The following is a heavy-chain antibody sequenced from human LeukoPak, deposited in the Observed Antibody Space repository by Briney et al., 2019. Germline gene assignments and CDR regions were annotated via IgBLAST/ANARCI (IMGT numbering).Heavy chain of an antibody. CDR3: ARSMRGYAILTGYFDY. CDR1: GFTLSSYA. CDR2: ISEDGTNK. Sequence: PGGSLRLSCAASGFTLSSYAMQWVRQAPGKGPEWVSGISEDGTNKYHADSVKGRFTISRDSSKNTLHLQMDSLRPEDTAVYYCARSMRGYAILTGYFDYWGQGTLVTVSS. V-gene: IGHV3-30-3*01. D-gene: IGHD3-9*01. J-gene: IGHJ4*02.